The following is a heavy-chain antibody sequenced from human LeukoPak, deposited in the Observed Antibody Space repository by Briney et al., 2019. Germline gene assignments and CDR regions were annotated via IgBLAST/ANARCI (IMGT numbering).Heavy chain of an antibody. V-gene: IGHV3-23*01. J-gene: IGHJ4*02. CDR2: ISCSGGNT. CDR3: AKRRDYDILTGYLDYFDY. Sequence: PGGSLRLSCAASGFNFSSYAMSWVRQAPGKGLEWASAISCSGGNTYYADSVRGRFTISRDNSKNTLYLQMNSLRAEDTAVYYCAKRRDYDILTGYLDYFDYWGQGTLVTVSS. CDR1: GFNFSSYA. D-gene: IGHD3-9*01.